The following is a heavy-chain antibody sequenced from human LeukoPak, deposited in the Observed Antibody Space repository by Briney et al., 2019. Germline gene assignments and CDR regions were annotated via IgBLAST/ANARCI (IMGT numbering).Heavy chain of an antibody. CDR1: GFTFSSYS. CDR3: ARGSYSTDY. J-gene: IGHJ4*02. V-gene: IGHV3-48*01. CDR2: ISSSSSTI. D-gene: IGHD1-26*01. Sequence: QPGGSLRLSSAASGFTFSSYSMNWVRQAPGKGLEWVSYISSSSSTIYYADSVKGRFTISRDNAKNSLYLQMNSLRAEDTAVYYCARGSYSTDYWGQGTLVTVSS.